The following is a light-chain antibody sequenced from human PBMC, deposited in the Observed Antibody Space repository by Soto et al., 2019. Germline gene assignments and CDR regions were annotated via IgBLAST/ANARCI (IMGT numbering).Light chain of an antibody. Sequence: QSALTQPPSASGTPGQRVTISCSGSDSNIGSFTVHWYQQVPGTAPKPLIHTTYQRPSGVPDRFSGSKSGTSGSLAINGLQPEDEADYYCASWDDSLSGFVFGTGTRSPS. CDR2: TTY. CDR3: ASWDDSLSGFV. V-gene: IGLV1-44*01. J-gene: IGLJ1*01. CDR1: DSNIGSFT.